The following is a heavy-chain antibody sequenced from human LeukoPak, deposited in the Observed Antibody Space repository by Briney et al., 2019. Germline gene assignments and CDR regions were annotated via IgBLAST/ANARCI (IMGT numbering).Heavy chain of an antibody. CDR3: ARGLEVRGVLFDY. CDR1: GFTVSSNY. CDR2: IYSGRNT. J-gene: IGHJ4*02. Sequence: GGSLRLSCAASGFTVSSNYMSWVRQAPGKGLESFSVIYSGRNTYYADSVKGRFTISRDNSKNTLYLQMNSLRAEDTAVYYCARGLEVRGVLFDYWGQGTLVTVSS. V-gene: IGHV3-53*01. D-gene: IGHD3-10*01.